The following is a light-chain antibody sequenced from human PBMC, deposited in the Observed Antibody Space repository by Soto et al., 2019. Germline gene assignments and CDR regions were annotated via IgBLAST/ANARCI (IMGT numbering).Light chain of an antibody. V-gene: IGKV1-39*01. Sequence: DVQMTQSPSSLSASVGDRVVITCRASQTISTYLNWYRQKPGKAPELLIYGTSNLESGVPSRFSGSGSGTEFTLTISSLRPDDFATYFCQQRSITPLTFGGGTKVEIK. CDR2: GTS. CDR1: QTISTY. CDR3: QQRSITPLT. J-gene: IGKJ4*01.